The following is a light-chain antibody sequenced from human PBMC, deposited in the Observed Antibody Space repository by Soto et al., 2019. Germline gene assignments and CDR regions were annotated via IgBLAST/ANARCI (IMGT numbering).Light chain of an antibody. V-gene: IGKV4-1*01. Sequence: DIVMTQSPDSLAVSLGERATINCKSSQSVLYSSNNKNYLAWYQQKPGQPPKLLIYRASTRESVVPDRFSGSGSGTDFTLTISSLQAEDVAVYYCQQYYSTLPTFGQGTKVEIK. CDR3: QQYYSTLPT. J-gene: IGKJ1*01. CDR2: RAS. CDR1: QSVLYSSNNKNY.